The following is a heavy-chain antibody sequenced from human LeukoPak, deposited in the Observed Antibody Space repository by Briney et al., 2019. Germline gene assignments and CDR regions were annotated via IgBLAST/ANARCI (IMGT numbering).Heavy chain of an antibody. CDR3: ARGYSTSWVNWFDP. Sequence: GGSLRPSCVASGFTFSSYWMHWVRQVPGKGLVWVSRINGDGSGTNYADSVKGRFTISRDNAKNTLYLQMNSLRDEDTAVYYCARGYSTSWVNWFDPWGQGTLVTVSS. D-gene: IGHD6-13*01. V-gene: IGHV3-74*01. CDR1: GFTFSSYW. CDR2: INGDGSGT. J-gene: IGHJ5*02.